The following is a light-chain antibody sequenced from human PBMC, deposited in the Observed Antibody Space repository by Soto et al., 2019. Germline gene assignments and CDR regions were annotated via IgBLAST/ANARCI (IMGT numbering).Light chain of an antibody. CDR3: NSYTLSKTVI. J-gene: IGLJ2*01. CDR1: SSDVGAHDF. CDR2: EVT. V-gene: IGLV2-14*01. Sequence: QSALTQPASVSGSPGQSITISCSGTSSDVGAHDFVSWYQHHPDKAPKLIIFEVTKRPSGVSDRFSGSKTGNTASLTISGLQAEDEADYYCNSYTLSKTVIFGGGTQLTVL.